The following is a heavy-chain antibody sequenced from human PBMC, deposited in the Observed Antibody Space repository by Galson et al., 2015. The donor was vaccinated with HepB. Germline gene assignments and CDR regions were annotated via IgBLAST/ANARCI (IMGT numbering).Heavy chain of an antibody. J-gene: IGHJ4*02. CDR1: GFTFSDYA. Sequence: SLRLSCAASGFTFSDYAMSWVRQAPGKGPEWVSGISGSDGSTYYADSVKGRFTIARDNSKNTLHLQMNSLRAEDTAVYYCAKTRGGDFWSDTGGYWGQGTLVTVSS. D-gene: IGHD3-3*01. CDR3: AKTRGGDFWSDTGGY. V-gene: IGHV3-23*01. CDR2: ISGSDGST.